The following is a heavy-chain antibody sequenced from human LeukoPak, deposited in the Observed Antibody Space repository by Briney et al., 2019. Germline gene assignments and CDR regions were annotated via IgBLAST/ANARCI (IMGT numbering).Heavy chain of an antibody. Sequence: SETLSLTCAVYGGSFSGYYWSWIRQPPGKGLEWIGEINHSGSTNYNPSLKSRVTISVDTSKNQFSLKLSSVTAADTAVYYCVRGGSSSAPVYYYGMDVWGQGTTVTVSS. CDR3: VRGGSSSAPVYYYGMDV. V-gene: IGHV4-34*01. CDR2: INHSGST. J-gene: IGHJ6*02. D-gene: IGHD6-6*01. CDR1: GGSFSGYY.